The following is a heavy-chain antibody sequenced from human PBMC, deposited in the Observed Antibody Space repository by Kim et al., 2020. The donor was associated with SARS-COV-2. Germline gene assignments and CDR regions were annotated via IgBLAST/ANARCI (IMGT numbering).Heavy chain of an antibody. CDR1: GFTFSDYY. J-gene: IGHJ4*02. CDR2: ISSSGSTI. CDR3: ARTEYYYDSSGYPYYFDY. D-gene: IGHD3-22*01. V-gene: IGHV3-11*04. Sequence: GGCLRLSCAASGFTFSDYYMSWIRQAPGKGLEWVSYISSSGSTIYYADSVKGRFTISRDNAKNSLYLQMNSLRAENTAVYYCARTEYYYDSSGYPYYFDYWGQGTLVTVSS.